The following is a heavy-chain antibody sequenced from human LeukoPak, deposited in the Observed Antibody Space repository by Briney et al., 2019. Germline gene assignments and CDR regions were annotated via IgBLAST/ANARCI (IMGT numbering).Heavy chain of an antibody. CDR1: GGTFSSYA. V-gene: IGHV1-69*01. J-gene: IGHJ4*02. D-gene: IGHD2-15*01. CDR3: ARRYCSGGSCYFY. CDR2: IIPIFGTA. Sequence: SVKVSCRASGGTFSSYAISWVRQAPGQGLEWMGGIIPIFGTANYAQKFQGRVTVTADESTSTAYMELSSLRSEDTAVYYCARRYCSGGSCYFYWGQGTLVTVSS.